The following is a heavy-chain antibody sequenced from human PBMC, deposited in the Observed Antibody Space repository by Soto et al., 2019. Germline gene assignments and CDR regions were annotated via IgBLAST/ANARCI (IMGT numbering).Heavy chain of an antibody. D-gene: IGHD2-2*01. Sequence: SVKVSCKASGFTFTSSAVQWVRQARGQRLEWIGWIVVGSGNTNYAQKFQERVTITRDMSTSTAYMELSSLRSEDTAVYYCAARGQSTSQNDYWGQGTLVTVSS. CDR2: IVVGSGNT. J-gene: IGHJ4*02. V-gene: IGHV1-58*01. CDR3: AARGQSTSQNDY. CDR1: GFTFTSSA.